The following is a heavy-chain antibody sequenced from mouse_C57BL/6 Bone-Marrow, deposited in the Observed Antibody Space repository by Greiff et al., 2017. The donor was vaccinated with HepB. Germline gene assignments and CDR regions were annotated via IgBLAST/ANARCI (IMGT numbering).Heavy chain of an antibody. CDR3: ARDRGLYYFDY. V-gene: IGHV5-4*01. CDR1: GFTFSSYA. J-gene: IGHJ2*01. Sequence: EVNVVESGGGLVKPGGSLKLSCAASGFTFSSYAMSWVRQTPEKRLEWVATISDGGSYTYYPDNVKGRFTISRDNAKNNLYLQMSHLKSEDTAMYYCARDRGLYYFDYWGQGTTLTVSS. CDR2: ISDGGSYT.